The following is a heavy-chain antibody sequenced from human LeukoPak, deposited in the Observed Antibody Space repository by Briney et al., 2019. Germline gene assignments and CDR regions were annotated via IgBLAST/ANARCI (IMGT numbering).Heavy chain of an antibody. V-gene: IGHV3-48*03. Sequence: GGSLRLSCAASGFTFSSYEMNWVRQAPGKGLEWVSGIRGDGVTTYYADSVKGRFTISRDNAKNSLYLQMNSLRAEDTAVYYCARESDYYDFWSGYYVRGGYMDVWGKGTTVTVSS. D-gene: IGHD3-3*01. CDR2: IRGDGVTT. CDR1: GFTFSSYE. J-gene: IGHJ6*03. CDR3: ARESDYYDFWSGYYVRGGYMDV.